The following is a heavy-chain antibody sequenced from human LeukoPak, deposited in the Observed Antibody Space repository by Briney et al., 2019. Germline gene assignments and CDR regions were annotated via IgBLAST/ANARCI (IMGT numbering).Heavy chain of an antibody. D-gene: IGHD3-22*01. Sequence: GGSLSLFCGASGFTLEDYCMIGVRQAPAKGLEWVSGINWNGCSTGYADSVKGRFNICRDNAKDALDLQVNSLRAEDTALYCCARVVYYDSSGYKGQFDYWGQGTLVTVS. J-gene: IGHJ4*02. CDR1: GFTLEDYC. CDR2: INWNGCST. V-gene: IGHV3-20*04. CDR3: ARVVYYDSSGYKGQFDY.